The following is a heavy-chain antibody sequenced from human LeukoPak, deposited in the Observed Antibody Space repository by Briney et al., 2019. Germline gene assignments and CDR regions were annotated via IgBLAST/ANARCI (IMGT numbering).Heavy chain of an antibody. V-gene: IGHV3-48*03. CDR3: ARGWGG. D-gene: IGHD3-10*01. Sequence: GGSLRLSCAVSGFTFSDYEMNWVRQAPGKGLEWVSYISSSGSARYYAYSVKGRFTISRDNTKNSLYLQMNSLRAEDTAVYYCARGWGGGGQGTLVTVSS. CDR2: ISSSGSAR. CDR1: GFTFSDYE. J-gene: IGHJ4*02.